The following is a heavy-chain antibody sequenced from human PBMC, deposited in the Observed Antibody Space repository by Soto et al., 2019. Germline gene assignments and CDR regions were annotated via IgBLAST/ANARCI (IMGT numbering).Heavy chain of an antibody. Sequence: PSETLSLTCTVSGGSISSSSYYWGWIRQPPGKGLEWIGSIYYSGSTYYNPSLKSRVTISVDTSKNQFSLKLSSVTAADTAVYYCARGPLSVPLVVVAATRSWFDPWGQGTLVTVSS. CDR3: ARGPLSVPLVVVAATRSWFDP. D-gene: IGHD2-15*01. J-gene: IGHJ5*02. V-gene: IGHV4-39*01. CDR1: GGSISSSSYY. CDR2: IYYSGST.